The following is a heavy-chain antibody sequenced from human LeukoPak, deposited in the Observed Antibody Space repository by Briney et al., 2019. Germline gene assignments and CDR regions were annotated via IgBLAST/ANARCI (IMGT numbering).Heavy chain of an antibody. J-gene: IGHJ4*02. D-gene: IGHD5-18*01. CDR1: GFTFSNAW. CDR3: ARDARIQLWFNFDY. Sequence: PGGSLRLSCAASGFTFSNAWMSWVRQAPGKGLEWVAVIWYDGSNKYYADSVKGRFTISSDNSKNTLYLQMNSLRAEDTAVYYCARDARIQLWFNFDYWGQGTLVTVSS. CDR2: IWYDGSNK. V-gene: IGHV3-33*08.